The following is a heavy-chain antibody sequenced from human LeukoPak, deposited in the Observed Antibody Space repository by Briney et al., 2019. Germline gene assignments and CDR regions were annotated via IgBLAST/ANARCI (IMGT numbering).Heavy chain of an antibody. J-gene: IGHJ6*03. CDR1: VGSISSYY. V-gene: IGHV4-4*09. Sequence: SETLSLTCTVSVGSISSYYWSWIRQPPGKGLEWIGYIYTSGSTNYNPSLKSRVTISVDTSKNQFSLKLSSVTAADTAVYYCARHYQYYMDVWGKGTTVTVSS. D-gene: IGHD3-10*01. CDR3: ARHYQYYMDV. CDR2: IYTSGST.